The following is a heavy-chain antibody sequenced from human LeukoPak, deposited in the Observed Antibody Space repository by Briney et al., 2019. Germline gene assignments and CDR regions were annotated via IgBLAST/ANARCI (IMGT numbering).Heavy chain of an antibody. CDR1: GDSVSSNSAV. J-gene: IGHJ4*02. CDR3: AREAVAGWIDY. CDR2: TYYRSKWYN. D-gene: IGHD6-19*01. Sequence: SQTLSLTCAIPGDSVSSNSAVWSWIRQSPSRGLEWLGRTYYRSKWYNDYAISLKSRITINPDTSKNQFSLHLNSVTPEDTAVYYCAREAVAGWIDYWGQGTLVTVSS. V-gene: IGHV6-1*01.